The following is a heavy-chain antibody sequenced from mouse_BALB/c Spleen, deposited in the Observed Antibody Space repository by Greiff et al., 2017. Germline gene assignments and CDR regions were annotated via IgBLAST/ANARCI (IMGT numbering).Heavy chain of an antibody. CDR1: GFTFSSYT. J-gene: IGHJ4*01. CDR3: ARGVTTVVPYAMDY. CDR2: ISNGGGST. Sequence: EVQRVESGGGLVQPGGSLKLSCAASGFTFSSYTMSWVRQTPEKRLEWVAYISNGGGSTYYPDTVKGRFTISRDNAKNTLYLQMSSLKSEDTAMYYCARGVTTVVPYAMDYWGQGTSVTVSS. D-gene: IGHD1-1*01. V-gene: IGHV5-12-2*01.